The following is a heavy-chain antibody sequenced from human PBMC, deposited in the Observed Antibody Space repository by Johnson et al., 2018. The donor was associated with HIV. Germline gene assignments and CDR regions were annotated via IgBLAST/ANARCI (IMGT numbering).Heavy chain of an antibody. CDR1: GFALSNYW. CDR3: ARDRFGDSDAFGI. Sequence: MLLVESGGGLVQPGGSLRLSCAASGFALSNYWMNWVRQAPGKGLEWVANIKKDGSEKYYVASVKGRFTISRDNAKNSLYLQLNSLRADDTAVYFCARDRFGDSDAFGIWGQGTVVTVSS. J-gene: IGHJ3*02. D-gene: IGHD4-17*01. V-gene: IGHV3-7*01. CDR2: IKKDGSEK.